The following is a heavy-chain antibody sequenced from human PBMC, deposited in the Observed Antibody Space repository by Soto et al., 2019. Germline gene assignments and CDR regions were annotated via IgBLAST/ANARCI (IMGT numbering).Heavy chain of an antibody. CDR2: INAGNGNT. D-gene: IGHD6-19*01. CDR1: GYTFTSYA. J-gene: IGHJ4*02. V-gene: IGHV1-3*05. Sequence: QVQLVQSGAEEKKPGASVKVSCKASGYTFTSYAMHWVRQAPGQRLEWMGGINAGNGNTKYSQKFQGRVTITRDTPASTACMDRSSRRSEGTAVYYCARSAGIAVADYGGQGTLVTVSS. CDR3: ARSAGIAVADY.